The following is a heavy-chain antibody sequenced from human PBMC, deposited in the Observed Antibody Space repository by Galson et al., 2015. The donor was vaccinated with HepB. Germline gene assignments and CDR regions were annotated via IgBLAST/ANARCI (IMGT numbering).Heavy chain of an antibody. D-gene: IGHD4-17*01. CDR3: ARVGPLDYGANPLDY. CDR2: ISSSSSYI. CDR1: GFTFSSYS. V-gene: IGHV3-21*01. J-gene: IGHJ4*02. Sequence: SLRLSCAASGFTFSSYSMNWVRQAPGKGLEWVSSISSSSSYIYYADSVKGRFTISRDNAKNSLYLQMNSLRAEDTAVYYCARVGPLDYGANPLDYWGQGTLVTVSS.